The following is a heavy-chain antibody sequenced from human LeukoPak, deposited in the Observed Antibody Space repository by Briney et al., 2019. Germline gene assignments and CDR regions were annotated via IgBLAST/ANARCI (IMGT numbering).Heavy chain of an antibody. V-gene: IGHV4-39*07. D-gene: IGHD3-22*01. CDR2: IYYSGST. J-gene: IGHJ5*02. CDR3: ARGDYYYDSSGYHNWFDP. CDR1: GGSISGSSYF. Sequence: SETLSLTCTVSGGSISGSSYFWGWIRQPPGKGLEWIGSIYYSGSTYYNPSLKSRVTISVDKSKNQFSLKLSSVTAADTAVYYCARGDYYYDSSGYHNWFDPWGQGTLVTVSS.